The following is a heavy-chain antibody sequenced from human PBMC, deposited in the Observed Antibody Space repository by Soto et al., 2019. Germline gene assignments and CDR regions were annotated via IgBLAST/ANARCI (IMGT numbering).Heavy chain of an antibody. J-gene: IGHJ4*02. CDR3: AHSLIPNWGSRGAFDY. CDR1: GFSLCTSGVG. D-gene: IGHD7-27*01. CDR2: IYWDDDK. Sequence: QITLKESGPTLVKPTQTLTLTCTFSGFSLCTSGVGVGWSRQPPGKALEWLALIYWDDDKRYSPSLKSRLTITKDTSKNQVVLTMTNMDPVDTATYYCAHSLIPNWGSRGAFDYWGQGTLVTVSS. V-gene: IGHV2-5*02.